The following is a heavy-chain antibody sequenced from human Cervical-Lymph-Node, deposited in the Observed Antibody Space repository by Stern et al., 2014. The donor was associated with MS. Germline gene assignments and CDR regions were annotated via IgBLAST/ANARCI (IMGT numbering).Heavy chain of an antibody. J-gene: IGHJ6*02. CDR2: IKQDGSEK. Sequence: EVQLVESGGRLVQPGGSLRLSCAASGFTFSNYWMSWVRQAPEKGLEWVANIKQDGSEKYYVDSVKGRFTISRDNAKNSLYLQMNSLRAEDTAVYYCARDQYQVPYYYYYYGMDVWGQGTTVTVSS. V-gene: IGHV3-7*01. CDR1: GFTFSNYW. D-gene: IGHD2-2*02. CDR3: ARDQYQVPYYYYYYGMDV.